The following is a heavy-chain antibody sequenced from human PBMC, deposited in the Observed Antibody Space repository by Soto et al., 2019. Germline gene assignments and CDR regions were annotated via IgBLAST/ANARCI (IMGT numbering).Heavy chain of an antibody. CDR2: IYYSGST. D-gene: IGHD6-6*01. Sequence: PSETLSLTCTVSGGSISSYYWSWIRQPPGKGLEWIGYIYYSGSTNYNPSLKSRVTISVDTSKNQFSLKLSSVTAADTAVYYCARRGRARGYYYMDVWGKGTTVTVSS. CDR3: ARRGRARGYYYMDV. V-gene: IGHV4-59*08. J-gene: IGHJ6*03. CDR1: GGSISSYY.